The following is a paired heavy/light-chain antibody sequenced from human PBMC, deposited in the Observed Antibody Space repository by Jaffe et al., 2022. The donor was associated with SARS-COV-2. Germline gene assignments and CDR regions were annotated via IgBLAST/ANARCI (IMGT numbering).Light chain of an antibody. J-gene: IGKJ4*01. CDR3: QRYNNAPSLT. CDR2: AAS. CDR1: QGISHY. Sequence: DIQMTQSPSSLSASVGDRVTITCRASQGISHYLGWYQQKPGNSPKLLISAASSLQSGVPSRFSGSGSGTDFTLTISSLQPEDVATYYCQRYNNAPSLTFGGGTKVEIK. V-gene: IGKV1-27*01.
Heavy chain of an antibody. CDR3: AREMWQWLVGLWDF. D-gene: IGHD6-19*01. Sequence: EVQLLESGGGLVQPGGSLRLSCTASGFSFSSYAMNWVRQAPGKGLEWVSSITPSGGTTYYADSVKGRFTISRDNSKNTLYLQMNSLRAEDTAVYYCAREMWQWLVGLWDFWGQGTLVTVSS. J-gene: IGHJ4*02. V-gene: IGHV3-23*01. CDR2: ITPSGGTT. CDR1: GFSFSSYA.